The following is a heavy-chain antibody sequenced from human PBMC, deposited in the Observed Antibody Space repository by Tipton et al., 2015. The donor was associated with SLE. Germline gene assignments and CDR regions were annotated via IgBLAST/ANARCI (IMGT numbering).Heavy chain of an antibody. CDR2: TRNKANSYTT. CDR1: GVTFRKYG. D-gene: IGHD3/OR15-3a*01. CDR3: SRGAGLVSPLETFDL. V-gene: IGHV3-72*01. J-gene: IGHJ3*01. Sequence: SLRLSCAASGVTFRKYGMHWVRQAPGKGLEWVGRTRNKANSYTTEYAASVKGRFTISRDDSKSIAYLQMNSLKSEDTAMYYCSRGAGLVSPLETFDLWGQGTMVTVSS.